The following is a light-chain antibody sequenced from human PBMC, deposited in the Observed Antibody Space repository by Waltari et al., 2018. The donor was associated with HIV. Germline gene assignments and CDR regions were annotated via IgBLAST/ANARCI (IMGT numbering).Light chain of an antibody. Sequence: QSALTQPASVSGSPGQSITISCTGTSSDVGGYNYVSWYQQHPGKAPKLMIYDVSNRPAWVATRFSGSYSGTTASLTISGLQAEDEADYYCSSYTSSSTLYVFGTGTKVTVL. J-gene: IGLJ1*01. CDR1: SSDVGGYNY. V-gene: IGLV2-14*01. CDR3: SSYTSSSTLYV. CDR2: DVS.